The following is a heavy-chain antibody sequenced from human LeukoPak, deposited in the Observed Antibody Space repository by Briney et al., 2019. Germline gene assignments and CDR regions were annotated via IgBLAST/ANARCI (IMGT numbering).Heavy chain of an antibody. V-gene: IGHV1-2*02. J-gene: IGHJ3*02. CDR2: INPNSGDT. CDR3: ARDLYSSGWTDAFDI. Sequence: ASVKVSCKASGYTFTGYYMHWVRQAPGQGLEWMGWINPNSGDTNYSQKFQGRVSMTRDTSINTAYMELSRLTSDDTAVYYCARDLYSSGWTDAFDIWDQGTMVTVSS. D-gene: IGHD6-19*01. CDR1: GYTFTGYY.